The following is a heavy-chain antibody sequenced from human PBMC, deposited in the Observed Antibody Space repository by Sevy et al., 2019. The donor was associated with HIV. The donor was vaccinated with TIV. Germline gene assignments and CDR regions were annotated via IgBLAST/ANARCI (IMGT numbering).Heavy chain of an antibody. CDR3: ARAVLETSTWRSDY. J-gene: IGHJ4*02. D-gene: IGHD1-1*01. Sequence: GGSLRLSCAASGFTFSSYRMTWVRQAPGKGLEWASCISSNSGYINYADSVKGRFTISRDNAKNLLYLQMDSLRAEDTAVYYCARAVLETSTWRSDYWGQGTLVTVSS. CDR2: ISSNSGYI. CDR1: GFTFSSYR. V-gene: IGHV3-21*01.